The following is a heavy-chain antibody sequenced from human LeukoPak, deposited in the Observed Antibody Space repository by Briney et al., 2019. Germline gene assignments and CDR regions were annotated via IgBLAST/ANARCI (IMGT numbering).Heavy chain of an antibody. V-gene: IGHV4-4*07. D-gene: IGHD5-12*01. J-gene: IGHJ6*04. CDR2: FSASGNS. CDR3: ARAGYRGSDFSV. CDR1: GGSISSYY. Sequence: SETLSLTCTVSGGSISSYYWNWIRQPAGKGLEWIGRFSASGNSNYNPSLKSRLTISVDRSKNQFSLKLTSVTAADTAVYYCARAGYRGSDFSVWGKGSTVTVSS.